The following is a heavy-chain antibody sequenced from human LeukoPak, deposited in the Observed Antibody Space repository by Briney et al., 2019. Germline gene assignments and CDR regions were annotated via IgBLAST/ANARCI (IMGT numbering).Heavy chain of an antibody. Sequence: KPSGTLSLTCTVSGVSISSYYLNWIRQPPGKGLEWMGDIYYSGSTKYNPSPKSRVTISVDTSKNQFSQKLSAVTAADTAVYYCARLQYDSSGYRSSSYHFEYWGQGTLVTVSS. CDR2: IYYSGST. D-gene: IGHD3-22*01. J-gene: IGHJ4*02. V-gene: IGHV4-59*01. CDR1: GVSISSYY. CDR3: ARLQYDSSGYRSSSYHFEY.